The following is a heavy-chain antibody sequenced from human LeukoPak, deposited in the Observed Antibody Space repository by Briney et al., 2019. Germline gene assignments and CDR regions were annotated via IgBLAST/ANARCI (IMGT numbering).Heavy chain of an antibody. V-gene: IGHV3-21*01. D-gene: IGHD2/OR15-2a*01. J-gene: IGHJ3*02. CDR1: GFTFSSYA. CDR3: ARAKNRDFDI. Sequence: GRSLRLSCAASGFTFSSYAMHWVRQAPGKGLEWVSSISSSSSYIYYADSVKGRFTISRDNAKNSLYLQMNSLRAEDTAVYYCARAKNRDFDIWGQGTMVTVSS. CDR2: ISSSSSYI.